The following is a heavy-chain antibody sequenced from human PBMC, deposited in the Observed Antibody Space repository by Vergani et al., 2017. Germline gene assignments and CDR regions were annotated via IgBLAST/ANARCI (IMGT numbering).Heavy chain of an antibody. D-gene: IGHD3-3*01. CDR1: GGSISSSSYY. CDR2: IYYSGST. CDR3: ARRSNDFWSGNAFDI. V-gene: IGHV4-39*01. Sequence: QLQLQESGPGLVKPSETLSLTCTVSGGSISSSSYYWGWIRQPPGKGLEWIGSIYYSGSTYYNPSLKSRVTISVDTSKNQFSLKLRSVTAADTAVYYCARRSNDFWSGNAFDIWGQGTMVTVS. J-gene: IGHJ3*02.